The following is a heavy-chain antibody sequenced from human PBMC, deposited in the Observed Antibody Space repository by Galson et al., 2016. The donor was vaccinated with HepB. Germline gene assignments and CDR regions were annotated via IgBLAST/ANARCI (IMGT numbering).Heavy chain of an antibody. CDR1: GFSLSTIGVG. J-gene: IGHJ4*02. Sequence: PALVKPTQTLTLTCTFSGFSLSTIGVGVGWIRQPPGKALEWLGIIYWDDDKRYSPSLKSRLTITKDTFKNQVVLTMTNMDPVDTATYYCAHEAPYSNNWHDCALVDHWGQGTLGTVSS. D-gene: IGHD1-1*01. V-gene: IGHV2-5*02. CDR2: IYWDDDK. CDR3: AHEAPYSNNWHDCALVDH.